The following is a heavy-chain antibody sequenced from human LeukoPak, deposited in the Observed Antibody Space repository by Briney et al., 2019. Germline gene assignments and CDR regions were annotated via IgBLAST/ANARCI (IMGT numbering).Heavy chain of an antibody. CDR3: ARDLAYYDSSGYPDY. CDR1: GGSFSGYY. J-gene: IGHJ4*02. Sequence: SETLSLTCAVYGGSFSGYYWSWIRQPPGKGLEWIGSIYYSGSTYYNPSLKSRVTISVDTSKNQFSLKLSSVTAADTAVYYCARDLAYYDSSGYPDYWGQGTLVTVSS. V-gene: IGHV4-34*01. CDR2: IYYSGST. D-gene: IGHD3-22*01.